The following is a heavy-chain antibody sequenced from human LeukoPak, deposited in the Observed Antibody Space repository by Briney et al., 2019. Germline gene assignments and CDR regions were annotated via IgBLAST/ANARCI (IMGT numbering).Heavy chain of an antibody. D-gene: IGHD3-22*01. J-gene: IGHJ4*02. CDR2: IYPGDSDT. V-gene: IGHV5-51*01. CDR3: ARRYYERSACLDY. CDR1: GYSFPNYW. Sequence: GESLKISCRVSGYSFPNYWIGWVRQMPGKGLEWMGIIYPGDSDTRYSPSFQGQVTISADKSIRTAYLEWSSLKASDTAIYYCARRYYERSACLDYWGQGTLVTVSS.